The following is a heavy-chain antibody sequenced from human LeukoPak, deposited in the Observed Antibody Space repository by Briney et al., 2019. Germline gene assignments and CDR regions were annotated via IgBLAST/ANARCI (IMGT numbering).Heavy chain of an antibody. J-gene: IGHJ4*02. CDR3: ARDLALVGAIDY. CDR2: ISAYNGDT. CDR1: GYTFTSHG. V-gene: IGHV1-18*01. Sequence: ASVKVSCKASGYTFTSHGISWVRQAPGQGLEWMGWISAYNGDTKYAQKTQGRVTMTTDASTSTAYMELRSLRSDDTAMYYCARDLALVGAIDYWGQGTLVTVSS. D-gene: IGHD1-26*01.